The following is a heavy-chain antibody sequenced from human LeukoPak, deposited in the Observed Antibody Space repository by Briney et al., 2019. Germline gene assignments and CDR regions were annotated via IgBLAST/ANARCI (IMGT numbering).Heavy chain of an antibody. CDR3: AKYTSGTSYRGLDQ. V-gene: IGHV3-23*01. J-gene: IGHJ4*01. D-gene: IGHD3-10*01. CDR1: GLXVSSYA. CDR2: IIGSAANT. Sequence: GGSLRLSCVASGLXVSSYAMSWVRQAPGKGLEWVSTIIGSAANTYYADSVKGRFTIPRDDSKNTVYLQMNSLRAEDTAVYSCAKYTSGTSYRGLDQWGHGTLVTVSS.